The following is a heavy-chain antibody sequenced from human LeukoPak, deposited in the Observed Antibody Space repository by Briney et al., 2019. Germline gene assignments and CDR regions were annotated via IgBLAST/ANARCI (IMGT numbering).Heavy chain of an antibody. CDR1: GYTFTSYA. D-gene: IGHD2-8*01. V-gene: IGHV7-4-1*02. Sequence: ASVKVSCKASGYTFTSYAMNWVRQAPGQGLEWMGWINTNTGSPTYAQGFTGRFDFSLDTSVSTAYLQISSLKAEDTAVYYCARRGTKTDYYYYYMDVWGKGTTVTVSS. J-gene: IGHJ6*03. CDR3: ARRGTKTDYYYYYMDV. CDR2: INTNTGSP.